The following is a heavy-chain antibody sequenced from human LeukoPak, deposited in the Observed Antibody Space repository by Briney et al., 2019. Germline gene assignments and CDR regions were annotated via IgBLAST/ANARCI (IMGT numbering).Heavy chain of an antibody. J-gene: IGHJ4*02. D-gene: IGHD6-13*01. CDR1: GFTFDDYA. CDR2: ISWNSGSI. V-gene: IGHV3-9*01. Sequence: GGSLRLSCAASGFTFDDYAMHWVRQAPGKGLEWVSGISWNSGSIGYADSVKGRFTISRDNAKNSLYLQMNSLRAEDTALYYCAILGFSGQQLRSYYFDYWGQGTLVTVSS. CDR3: AILGFSGQQLRSYYFDY.